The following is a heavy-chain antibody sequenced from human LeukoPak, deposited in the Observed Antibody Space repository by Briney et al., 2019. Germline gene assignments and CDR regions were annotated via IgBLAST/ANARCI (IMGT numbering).Heavy chain of an antibody. D-gene: IGHD2-2*01. J-gene: IGHJ6*03. CDR3: ARTPPAQYYMDV. CDR1: GGSFSGYY. V-gene: IGHV4-34*01. CDR2: INHSGST. Sequence: SETLSLTCAVYGGSFSGYYWSWIRHPPGKGLEWIGEINHSGSTNYNPSLKSRVTISVDTSKNQFSLKLSSVTAADTAVYFCARTPPAQYYMDVWGKGTTVTVSS.